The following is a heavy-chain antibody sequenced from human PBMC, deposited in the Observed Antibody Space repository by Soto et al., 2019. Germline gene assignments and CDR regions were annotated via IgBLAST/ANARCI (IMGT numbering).Heavy chain of an antibody. CDR2: ISAYNGNT. Sequence: ASVTVSCKASSYTFTSYGVSWVRQATGQGLEWMGWISAYNGNTNYAQKLQGRVTMTTDTSTSTAYMELRSLRSDDTAVYYCARVHKSGRIVVVPAATPNDAFDIWGQGTMVTVSS. V-gene: IGHV1-18*01. CDR1: SYTFTSYG. J-gene: IGHJ3*02. D-gene: IGHD2-2*01. CDR3: ARVHKSGRIVVVPAATPNDAFDI.